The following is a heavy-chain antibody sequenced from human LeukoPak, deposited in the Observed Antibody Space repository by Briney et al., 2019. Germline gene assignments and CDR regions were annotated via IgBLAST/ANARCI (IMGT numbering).Heavy chain of an antibody. CDR2: INPNSGGT. J-gene: IGHJ4*02. Sequence: GASVKVSCKASGYTFTGYYMHWVRQAPGQGPEWMGRINPNSGGTNYAQKFQGRVTMTRDTSISTAYMGLSRLRSDDTAVYYCARDLSGSFDYWGQGTLVTVSS. CDR3: ARDLSGSFDY. CDR1: GYTFTGYY. V-gene: IGHV1-2*06. D-gene: IGHD1-26*01.